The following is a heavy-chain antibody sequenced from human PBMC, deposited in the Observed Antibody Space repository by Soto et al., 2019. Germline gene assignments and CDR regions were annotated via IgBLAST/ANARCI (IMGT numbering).Heavy chain of an antibody. CDR2: IHPSGSV. D-gene: IGHD4-17*01. Sequence: SETLSLTCTVSGGSISSGGYYWSWIRQHPGKGLEWIGYIHPSGSVYSKPSLKGRDNMSVDTSKNQFSLDLTSVTAADTAVYYCARGSDYAKNGYWGQGNLVTVSS. CDR1: GGSISSGGYY. V-gene: IGHV4-31*03. CDR3: ARGSDYAKNGY. J-gene: IGHJ4*02.